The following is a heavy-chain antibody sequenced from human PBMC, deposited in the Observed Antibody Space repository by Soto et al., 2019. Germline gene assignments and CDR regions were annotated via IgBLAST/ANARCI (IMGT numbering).Heavy chain of an antibody. V-gene: IGHV3-48*01. J-gene: IGHJ6*02. CDR1: GFTFSSYS. CDR2: ISSSSSTI. CDR3: ARVMIPMIMGGMSSMDV. D-gene: IGHD3-22*01. Sequence: GGSLRLSYTASGFTFSSYSMNWVRQAPGKGLEWVSYISSSSSTIYYADSVKGRFTISRDNAKNSLYLQMNSLRAEDTAVYYCARVMIPMIMGGMSSMDVWGQGTTVTVSS.